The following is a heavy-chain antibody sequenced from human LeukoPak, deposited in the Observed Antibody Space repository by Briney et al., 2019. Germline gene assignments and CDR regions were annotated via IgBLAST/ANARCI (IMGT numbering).Heavy chain of an antibody. Sequence: PGGSLRLSCAASGFTFSSYAMHWVRQAPGKGLEWVAVISYDGSNKYYADSVKGRFTISGDNSKNTLYLQMNSLRAEDTAVYYCARDSHKAINSGSFPDHDDAFDIWGQGTTVTVSS. V-gene: IGHV3-30-3*01. CDR1: GFTFSSYA. D-gene: IGHD1-26*01. CDR2: ISYDGSNK. J-gene: IGHJ3*02. CDR3: ARDSHKAINSGSFPDHDDAFDI.